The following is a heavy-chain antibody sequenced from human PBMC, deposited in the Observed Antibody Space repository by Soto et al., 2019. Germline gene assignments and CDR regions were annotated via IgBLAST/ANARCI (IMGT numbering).Heavy chain of an antibody. CDR2: IYYSGST. CDR3: ARGKYSGYDSPFGY. Sequence: TLSLTCTVSGGSISSSSYYWGWIRQPPGKGLEWIGSIYYSGSTYYNPSLKSRVTISVDTSKNQFSLKLSSVTAADTAVYYCARGKYSGYDSPFGYWGQGTLVTVSS. J-gene: IGHJ4*02. CDR1: GGSISSSSYY. V-gene: IGHV4-39*01. D-gene: IGHD5-12*01.